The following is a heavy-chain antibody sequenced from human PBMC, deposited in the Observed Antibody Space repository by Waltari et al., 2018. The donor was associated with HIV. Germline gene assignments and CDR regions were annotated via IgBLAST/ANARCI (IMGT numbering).Heavy chain of an antibody. V-gene: IGHV4-38-2*02. J-gene: IGHJ4*02. CDR3: ARDRRHYYDSSGYPPYFDY. CDR1: GYSISSGYY. Sequence: QVQLQESGPGLVKPSETLSLTCTVSGYSISSGYYWGWIRQPPGKGLEWIGSIYHSGSTYYNPSLKSRVTISVDTSKNQFSLKLSSVTAADTAVYYCARDRRHYYDSSGYPPYFDYWGQGTLVTVSS. CDR2: IYHSGST. D-gene: IGHD3-22*01.